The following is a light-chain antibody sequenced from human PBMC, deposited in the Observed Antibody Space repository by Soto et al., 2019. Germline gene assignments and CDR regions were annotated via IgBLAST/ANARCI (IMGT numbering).Light chain of an antibody. V-gene: IGLV2-11*01. CDR2: DVS. CDR3: CSYAGSYRVV. J-gene: IGLJ3*02. Sequence: QSVLTQPRSVSGSPGQSVTISCTGASSDVGGYNYVSWYRQHPGKAPKLMIYDVSERPSGVPDRFSASKSGNTASLTISGLQAEDDADYYCCSYAGSYRVVFGGGTKVTVL. CDR1: SSDVGGYNY.